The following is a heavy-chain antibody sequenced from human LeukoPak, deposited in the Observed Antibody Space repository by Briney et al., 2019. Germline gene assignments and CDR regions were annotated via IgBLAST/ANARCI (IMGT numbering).Heavy chain of an antibody. D-gene: IGHD5-12*01. V-gene: IGHV3-48*04. Sequence: PGGSLRLSCAASGFTFSDYSMNWVRHAPGKGQEWISYVGISSGNTKYADSVKGRFTISGDSAKNSVLLQMNSLRVEDTAVYYCARDHRYAFDNWGQGTLVTVSS. CDR2: VGISSGNT. J-gene: IGHJ4*02. CDR1: GFTFSDYS. CDR3: ARDHRYAFDN.